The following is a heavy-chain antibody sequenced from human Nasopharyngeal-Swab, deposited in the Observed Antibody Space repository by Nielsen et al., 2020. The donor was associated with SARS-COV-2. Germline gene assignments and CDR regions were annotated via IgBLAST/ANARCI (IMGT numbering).Heavy chain of an antibody. CDR1: GGSVSSGTYY. D-gene: IGHD6-19*01. J-gene: IGHJ5*02. CDR2: FSYSGSS. CDR3: ARQCVPVVGPCNWLNP. V-gene: IGHV4-61*01. Sequence: SETLSLTCTVSGGSVSSGTYYWSWIRQPPGKGLEWIGDFSYSGSSNYNPSLKSRVTISVDTSKNQFSLELTSVTAADTAVYYCARQCVPVVGPCNWLNPWGQGTLVTVSS.